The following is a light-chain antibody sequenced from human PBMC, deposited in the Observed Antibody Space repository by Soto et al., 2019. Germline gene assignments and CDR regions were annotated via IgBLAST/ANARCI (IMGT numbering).Light chain of an antibody. CDR2: EVT. J-gene: IGLJ1*01. V-gene: IGLV2-14*01. CDR3: PSYAKIRLNA. Sequence: QSALTQPASVSGSPGQSITISCSGSTSDVGGYDFVSWYQHHPGKAPKLLIFEVTNRPSGVSHRFSGSKSGNTASLTTSGPQAVHVANYYCPSYAKIRLNAFGTGTTITAL. CDR1: TSDVGGYDF.